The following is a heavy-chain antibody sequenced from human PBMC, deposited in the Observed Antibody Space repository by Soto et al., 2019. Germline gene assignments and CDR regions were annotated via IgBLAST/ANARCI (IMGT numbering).Heavy chain of an antibody. Sequence: QLLESGGGLVQPGGSLRLSCAASGFIFSSSTVSWVRQAPGEGLEWVSAISGSGGSTHYADSVKGRFTISRDNSKNTLYLQMNSLRVEDTAVYYCTKDVIWVASDCWGQGTLVTVSS. CDR3: TKDVIWVASDC. D-gene: IGHD3-16*01. V-gene: IGHV3-23*01. CDR2: ISGSGGST. J-gene: IGHJ4*02. CDR1: GFIFSSST.